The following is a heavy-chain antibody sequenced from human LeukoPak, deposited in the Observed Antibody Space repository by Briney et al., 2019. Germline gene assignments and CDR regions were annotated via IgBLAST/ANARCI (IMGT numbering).Heavy chain of an antibody. CDR2: ISGSENTI. D-gene: IGHD3-22*01. V-gene: IGHV3-11*01. J-gene: IGHJ1*01. Sequence: PGGSLRLSRTASGFTFNDYYGSWIRQAPGKGPEWLSYISGSENTIYYADSVRGRFTISRDNAKNSLSLQMNSLRAEDTALYYCARYDTSGYYPVFWGQGTLLTVSS. CDR1: GFTFNDYY. CDR3: ARYDTSGYYPVF.